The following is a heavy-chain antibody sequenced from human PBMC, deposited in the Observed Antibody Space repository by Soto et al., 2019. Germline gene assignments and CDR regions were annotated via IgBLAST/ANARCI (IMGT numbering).Heavy chain of an antibody. D-gene: IGHD6-19*01. V-gene: IGHV4-34*01. Sequence: SETLSLTCTVYGGSFSFYFWTWIRQSPGKGLEWIGEINHSGSTNYNPSLTSRVTISVDPSKNQFSLKLTAVTAADTAVYYCARGAYSSRGMDVWGQGTTVTSP. CDR2: INHSGST. J-gene: IGHJ6*02. CDR1: GGSFSFYF. CDR3: ARGAYSSRGMDV.